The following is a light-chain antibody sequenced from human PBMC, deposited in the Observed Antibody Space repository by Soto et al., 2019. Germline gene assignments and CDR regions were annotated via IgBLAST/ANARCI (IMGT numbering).Light chain of an antibody. CDR3: QQSYSTLT. CDR1: QSISSY. CDR2: AAS. V-gene: IGKV1-39*01. Sequence: DIQMTQSPSSLSASVGDRVTITCRASQSISSYLNWYQQKPGKAPKLLIYAASSLQSGVPSRFSGSVSGTDFTLTISSLQPEDFATYYCQQSYSTLTFGPGTKVYIK. J-gene: IGKJ3*01.